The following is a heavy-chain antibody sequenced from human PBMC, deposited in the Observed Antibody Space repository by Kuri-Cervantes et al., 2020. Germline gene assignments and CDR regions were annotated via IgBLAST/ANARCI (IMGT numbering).Heavy chain of an antibody. Sequence: GESLKISCAASGFTVSSNYMSWVRQAPERGLEWVSVIHSGGSTYYADSVKGRFTISRDNAKNTLYLQMNSLRAEDTAVYYCAIPIGGSYGEEIWGQGTMVTVSS. V-gene: IGHV3-53*01. CDR3: AIPIGGSYGEEI. D-gene: IGHD1-26*01. J-gene: IGHJ3*02. CDR1: GFTVSSNY. CDR2: IHSGGST.